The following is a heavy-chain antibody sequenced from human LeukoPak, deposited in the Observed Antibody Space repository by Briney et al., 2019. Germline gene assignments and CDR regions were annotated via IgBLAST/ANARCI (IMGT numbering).Heavy chain of an antibody. CDR3: ARDAGNSGYGCDL. J-gene: IGHJ5*02. D-gene: IGHD5-12*01. CDR1: GFIFSQYS. V-gene: IGHV3-48*01. Sequence: GGSLRLSCAASGFIFSQYSMNWVRQAPGKGLEWASHIRSSSETFYADSVKGRFTISRDNARNSLYLQMNNLRGEDTAIYYCARDAGNSGYGCDLWGQGTLVTVSS. CDR2: IRSSSET.